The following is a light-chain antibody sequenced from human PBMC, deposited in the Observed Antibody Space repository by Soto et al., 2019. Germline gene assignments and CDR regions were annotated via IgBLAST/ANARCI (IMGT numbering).Light chain of an antibody. J-gene: IGKJ4*01. CDR1: QSISSY. V-gene: IGKV1-6*01. CDR3: LQDYNYPLN. CDR2: AAS. Sequence: IQLTHSPSFLSASLLYIVTITFRASQSISSYLGWYQQKPGKAPNLLIYAASTLQSGVPSRFSGSGSGTDFTLTISSLQPEDFATYYCLQDYNYPLNFGGGTKVDIK.